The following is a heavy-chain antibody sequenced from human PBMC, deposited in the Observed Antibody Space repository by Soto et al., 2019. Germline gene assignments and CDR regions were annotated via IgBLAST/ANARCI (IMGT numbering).Heavy chain of an antibody. Sequence: GGSLRLSCAASGFTFSSYAMSWIRQAPGKGLEWVSAISGSGGSTYYADSVKGRFTISRDNSKNTLYLQMNSLRAGDTAVYYCAKSTNYDFWSGYPNAPYFDYWGQGTLVTV. D-gene: IGHD3-3*01. V-gene: IGHV3-23*01. CDR3: AKSTNYDFWSGYPNAPYFDY. CDR1: GFTFSSYA. CDR2: ISGSGGST. J-gene: IGHJ4*02.